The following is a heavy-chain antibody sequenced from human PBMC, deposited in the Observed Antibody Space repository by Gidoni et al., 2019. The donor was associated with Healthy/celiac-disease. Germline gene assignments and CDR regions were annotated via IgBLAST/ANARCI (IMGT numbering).Heavy chain of an antibody. CDR1: GGPISSSSYY. D-gene: IGHD6-13*01. CDR3: ARQWQDSSSWGSPYYYYYYMDV. V-gene: IGHV4-39*01. J-gene: IGHJ6*03. CDR2: IYYSGST. Sequence: QLQLQESGPGLVKPSETLSLTCTVSGGPISSSSYYWGWIRQPPGKGLEWIGSIYYSGSTYYNPSLKSRVTISVDTSKNQFSLKLSSVTAADTAVYYCARQWQDSSSWGSPYYYYYYMDVWGKGTTVTVSS.